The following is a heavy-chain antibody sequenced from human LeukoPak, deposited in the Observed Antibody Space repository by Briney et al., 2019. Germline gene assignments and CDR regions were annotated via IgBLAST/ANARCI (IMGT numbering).Heavy chain of an antibody. V-gene: IGHV4-34*01. Sequence: PSETLSLTCAVYGGSFSGYYWSWIRQPPGKGLEWIGEINHSGSTDYNPSLKSRVTISVDTSKNQFSLKLSSVTAADTAVYYCARGPGGYSSSWYFDYWGQGTLVTVSS. D-gene: IGHD6-13*01. CDR3: ARGPGGYSSSWYFDY. CDR1: GGSFSGYY. J-gene: IGHJ4*02. CDR2: INHSGST.